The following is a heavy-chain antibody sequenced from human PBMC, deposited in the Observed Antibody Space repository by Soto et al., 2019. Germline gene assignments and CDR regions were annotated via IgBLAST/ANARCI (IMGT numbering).Heavy chain of an antibody. CDR2: IKSKTDGGTT. CDR3: TTHYYDSSAPEYYGMDV. V-gene: IGHV3-15*07. CDR1: GFTFSNAW. J-gene: IGHJ6*02. D-gene: IGHD3-22*01. Sequence: GGSLRLSCAASGFTFSNAWMNWVRQAPGKGLEWVGRIKSKTDGGTTDYAAPVKGRFTISRDDSKNTLYLQMNSLKTEDTAVYYCTTHYYDSSAPEYYGMDVWGQGTTVTVSS.